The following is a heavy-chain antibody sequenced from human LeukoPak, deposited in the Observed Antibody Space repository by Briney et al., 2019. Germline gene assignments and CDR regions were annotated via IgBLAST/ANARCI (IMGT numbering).Heavy chain of an antibody. CDR2: IKQDGSEK. CDR3: ARARWLSGSYIFDP. CDR1: GFTFSSYW. V-gene: IGHV3-7*01. J-gene: IGHJ5*02. D-gene: IGHD1-26*01. Sequence: GGSLRLSCAASGFTFSSYWMSWVRQAPGKGLEWVANIKQDGSEKYYVDSVKGRFTISRDNAKNSLYLQLNSLRAEDTAVYYCARARWLSGSYIFDPWGQGTLVTVSS.